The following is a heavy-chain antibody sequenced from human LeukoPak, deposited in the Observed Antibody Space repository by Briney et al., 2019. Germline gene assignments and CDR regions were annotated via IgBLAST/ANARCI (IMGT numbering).Heavy chain of an antibody. D-gene: IGHD6-13*01. V-gene: IGHV3-7*01. CDR3: ATEAPGGNSWFDY. CDR1: EFTFSDYW. Sequence: GGSLRLSCAASEFTFSDYWLSWLRQAPGKGLEWVANINLDGGVRNYVASVKGRFTISRDNAKNSLYLQLNSLRAEDTALYYCATEAPGGNSWFDYWGQGTLVTVSS. CDR2: INLDGGVR. J-gene: IGHJ4*02.